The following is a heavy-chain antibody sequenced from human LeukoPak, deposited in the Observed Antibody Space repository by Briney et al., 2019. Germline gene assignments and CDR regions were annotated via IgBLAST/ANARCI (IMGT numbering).Heavy chain of an antibody. CDR1: GFTFDDYW. CDR3: AKEDDSSGYYFGP. Sequence: GGSLRLSCGASGFTFDDYWMSWVRQAPGKGLEWVSAISGSGGSTYYADSVKGRFTISRDNSKNTLYLQMNSLRAEDTAVYYCAKEDDSSGYYFGPWGQGTLVTVSS. J-gene: IGHJ5*02. CDR2: ISGSGGST. D-gene: IGHD3-22*01. V-gene: IGHV3-23*01.